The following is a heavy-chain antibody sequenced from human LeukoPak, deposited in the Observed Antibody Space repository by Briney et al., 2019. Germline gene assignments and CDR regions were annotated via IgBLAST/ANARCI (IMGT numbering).Heavy chain of an antibody. Sequence: SETLSLTCTVSGGSISSSFYCWSWIRQPPGKGLEWIGYIYYSGSTNYNPSLKSRVTISVDTSKNQFSLKLSSVTAADTAVYYCARDLGGSYFDYWGQGTLVTVSS. J-gene: IGHJ4*02. V-gene: IGHV4-61*01. D-gene: IGHD1-26*01. CDR1: GGSISSSFYC. CDR3: ARDLGGSYFDY. CDR2: IYYSGST.